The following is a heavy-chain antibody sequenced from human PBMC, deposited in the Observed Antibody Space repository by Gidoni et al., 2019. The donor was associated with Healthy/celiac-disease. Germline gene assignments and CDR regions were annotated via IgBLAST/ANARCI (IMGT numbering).Heavy chain of an antibody. D-gene: IGHD2-15*01. CDR3: ARVGTTQGYDAGPFYYYYYMDV. CDR1: GFTFSSYS. Sequence: EVQLVESGGGLVKPGGSLRLSCAASGFTFSSYSMNWVRQAPGKGLEWVSSISSSSSYIYYADSVKGRFTISRDNAKNSLYLQMNSLRAEDTAVYYCARVGTTQGYDAGPFYYYYYMDVWGKGTTVTVSS. J-gene: IGHJ6*03. V-gene: IGHV3-21*01. CDR2: ISSSSSYI.